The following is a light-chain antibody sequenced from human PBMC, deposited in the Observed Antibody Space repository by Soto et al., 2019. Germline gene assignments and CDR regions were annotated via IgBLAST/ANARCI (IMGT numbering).Light chain of an antibody. J-gene: IGKJ1*01. V-gene: IGKV1-8*01. CDR2: AAS. CDR3: QQYYSYPS. Sequence: AIRMTQSPSSFSASTGDRVTITFRASQGISSYLAWYQQKPGKAPKLLIYAASTLQSGVPSRFSGSGSGTDFTLTISCLQSEDFATYYCQQYYSYPSFGQGTMVDI. CDR1: QGISSY.